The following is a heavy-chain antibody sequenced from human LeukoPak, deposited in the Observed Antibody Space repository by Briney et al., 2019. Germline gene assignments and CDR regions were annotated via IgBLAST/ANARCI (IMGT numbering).Heavy chain of an antibody. Sequence: PGGSLRLSCAASGSTFSDYYMSWIRQAPGKGLEWVSYISSSGSTIYYADSVKGRFTISRDNAKNSLYLQMNSLRAEDTAVYFCAKRGVVIRVILVGFHKEAYYFDSWGQGALVTVSS. V-gene: IGHV3-11*01. CDR2: ISSSGSTI. D-gene: IGHD3-22*01. CDR3: AKRGVVIRVILVGFHKEAYYFDS. J-gene: IGHJ4*02. CDR1: GSTFSDYY.